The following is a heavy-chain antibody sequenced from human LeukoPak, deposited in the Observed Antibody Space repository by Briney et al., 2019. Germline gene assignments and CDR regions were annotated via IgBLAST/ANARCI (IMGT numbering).Heavy chain of an antibody. CDR1: GFTFSSYA. J-gene: IGHJ4*02. CDR2: ISGSGGST. CDR3: AKTKRRGGGFDY. V-gene: IGHV3-23*01. D-gene: IGHD3-10*01. Sequence: PGGSLRLSCAASGFTFSSYAMSWVRQAPGKGLEWVSAISGSGGSTYHADSVKGRFTISRDNSKNTLYLQMNSLRAEDTAVYYCAKTKRRGGGFDYWGQGTLVTVSS.